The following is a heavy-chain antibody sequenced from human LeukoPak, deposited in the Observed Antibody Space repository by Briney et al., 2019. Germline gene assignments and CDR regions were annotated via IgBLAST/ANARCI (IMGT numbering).Heavy chain of an antibody. Sequence: GGSLRLSCAASGFTFSDYYMSWIRQAPGKGLKWVSYISSSGSTIYYADSVKGRFTISRDNAKNSLYLQMNSLRAEDTAVYYCARDDPPDIVATLGYWGQGTLVTVSS. CDR2: ISSSGSTI. V-gene: IGHV3-11*04. CDR3: ARDDPPDIVATLGY. CDR1: GFTFSDYY. J-gene: IGHJ4*02. D-gene: IGHD5-12*01.